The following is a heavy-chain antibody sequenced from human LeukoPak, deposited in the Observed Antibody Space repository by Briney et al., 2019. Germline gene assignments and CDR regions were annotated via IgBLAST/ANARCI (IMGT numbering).Heavy chain of an antibody. V-gene: IGHV4-4*07. Sequence: ETLSLTCTVSGGSISSYYWSWIRQPAGKGLEWIGRIYTSGSTNYNPSLKSRVTMSVDTSKNQFSLKLSSVTAADTAVYYCARGGLFCSSTSCPLEPGGVWGKGTTVTVSS. CDR2: IYTSGST. CDR1: GGSISSYY. CDR3: ARGGLFCSSTSCPLEPGGV. D-gene: IGHD2-2*01. J-gene: IGHJ6*04.